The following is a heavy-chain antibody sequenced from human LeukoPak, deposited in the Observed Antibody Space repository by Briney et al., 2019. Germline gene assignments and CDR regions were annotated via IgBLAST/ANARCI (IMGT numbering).Heavy chain of an antibody. CDR3: AKSGGLYCGGDCYSRAEYFQH. V-gene: IGHV3-23*01. CDR2: ISGSGGST. Sequence: GGTLRLSCAASGFTFSSYGMSWVRQAPGKGLEWVSAISGSGGSTYYADSVKGRFTISRDNSKNTLYLQMNSLRAEDTAVYYCAKSGGLYCGGDCYSRAEYFQHWGQGTLVTVSS. CDR1: GFTFSSYG. J-gene: IGHJ1*01. D-gene: IGHD2-21*02.